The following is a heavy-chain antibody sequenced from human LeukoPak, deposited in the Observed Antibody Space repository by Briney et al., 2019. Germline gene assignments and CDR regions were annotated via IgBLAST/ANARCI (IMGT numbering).Heavy chain of an antibody. J-gene: IGHJ6*03. CDR3: ARGNFSGPIYYYYMDV. CDR1: GGTFSSYA. CDR2: IIPIFGTA. V-gene: IGHV1-69*05. D-gene: IGHD3-10*01. Sequence: ASVKVSCRASGGTFSSYAISWVRQAPGQGLEWMGGIIPIFGTANYAQTFQGRVTITTDESTSTAYMELSSLRSEDTAVYYCARGNFSGPIYYYYMDVWGKGTTVTVSS.